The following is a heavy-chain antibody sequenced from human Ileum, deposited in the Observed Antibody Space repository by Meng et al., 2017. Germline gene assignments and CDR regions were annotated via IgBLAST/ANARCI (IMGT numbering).Heavy chain of an antibody. CDR2: AST. CDR3: ARDHWGSLDY. CDR1: GASVTTSHYQ. V-gene: IGHV4-61*01. D-gene: IGHD7-27*01. Sequence: VPLQESGPGPVRPSETLSLICPVSGASVTTSHYQWGWIRQPPGKGLEWIGYASTNYNPSLKSRLTISLDTSKNQVSLKLTSVTAADTAVYYCARDHWGSLDYWGQGILVTVSS. J-gene: IGHJ4*02.